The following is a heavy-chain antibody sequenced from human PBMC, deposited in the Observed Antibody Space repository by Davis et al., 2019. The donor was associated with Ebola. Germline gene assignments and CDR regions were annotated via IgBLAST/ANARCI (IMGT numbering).Heavy chain of an antibody. CDR1: GFTFSSYA. D-gene: IGHD1-26*01. Sequence: GGSLTLSCAASGFTFSSYAMSWVRQAPGKGLEWVSVIYSGGSTYYADSVKGRFTISRDNSKNPLYLQMNSLRAEDTAVYYCARDDGLRVGATTVYYYGMDVWGQGTTVTVSS. CDR2: IYSGGST. CDR3: ARDDGLRVGATTVYYYGMDV. V-gene: IGHV3-66*01. J-gene: IGHJ6*02.